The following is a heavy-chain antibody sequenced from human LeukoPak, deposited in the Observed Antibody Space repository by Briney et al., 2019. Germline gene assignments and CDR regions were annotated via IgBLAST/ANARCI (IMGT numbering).Heavy chain of an antibody. CDR3: ARVEAAGTDFDY. J-gene: IGHJ4*02. CDR2: IYHSGST. V-gene: IGHV4-38-2*02. D-gene: IGHD6-13*01. Sequence: SETLSLTCTVSGYFISSGYYWGWIRQPPGKGLEWIGSIYHSGSTYYNPSLKSRVTISVDTSKNQFSLKLSSVTAADTAVYYCARVEAAGTDFDYWGQGTLVTVSS. CDR1: GYFISSGYY.